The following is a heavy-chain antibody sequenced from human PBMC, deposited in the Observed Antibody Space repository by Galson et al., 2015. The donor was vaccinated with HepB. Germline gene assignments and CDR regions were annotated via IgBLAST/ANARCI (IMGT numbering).Heavy chain of an antibody. J-gene: IGHJ1*01. CDR2: IRNKDNSHTT. Sequence: SLRLSCAASGFIFSDHHMDWVRQAPGKGLEWVGRIRNKDNSHTTEYAASAQGRFTISRDDSMNSLYLQMNSLKTEDTAVYYCARARDCSRTSCYGFFQHWGPGALVAVSS. CDR3: ARARDCSRTSCYGFFQH. CDR1: GFIFSDHH. V-gene: IGHV3-72*01. D-gene: IGHD2-2*01.